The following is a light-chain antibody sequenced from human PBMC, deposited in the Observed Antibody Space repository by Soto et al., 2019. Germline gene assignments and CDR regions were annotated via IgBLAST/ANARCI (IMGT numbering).Light chain of an antibody. CDR1: SGHKNYA. J-gene: IGLJ3*02. CDR2: INSDGSH. V-gene: IGLV4-69*01. Sequence: QSVLTQSPSASASLGASVKLTCTLSSGHKNYAIAWHQQQPEKGPRYLMKINSDGSHSKGDGIPDRFSGSSSGAERYLTISSLQSEDEADYYCQTWDTDIRVFGGGTKLTVL. CDR3: QTWDTDIRV.